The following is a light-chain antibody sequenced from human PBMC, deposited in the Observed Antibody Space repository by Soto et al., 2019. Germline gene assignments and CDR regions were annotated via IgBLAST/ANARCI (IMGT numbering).Light chain of an antibody. V-gene: IGKV1-33*01. CDR3: QQYDYVPLT. J-gene: IGKJ4*01. CDR2: EAS. CDR1: QDITND. Sequence: DIQMTQSPSSLSASVGDRVTITCQASQDITNDLNWYQQKPGKAPKVLIYEASNLETGVPSRFSGSGSGTDFTFTISSLQPEDIATYFCQQYDYVPLTFGGGTKVEIK.